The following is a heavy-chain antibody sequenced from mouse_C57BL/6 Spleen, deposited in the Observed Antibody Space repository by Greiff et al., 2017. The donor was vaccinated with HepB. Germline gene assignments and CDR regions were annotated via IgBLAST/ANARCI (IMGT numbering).Heavy chain of an antibody. J-gene: IGHJ1*03. V-gene: IGHV14-2*01. D-gene: IGHD1-1*01. CDR2: IDPEDGET. CDR3: ARPPITTVVANWYFDV. CDR1: GFNIKDYY. Sequence: VQLKQSGAELVKPGASVKLFCTASGFNIKDYYMHWVKQRTEHGLEWIGRIDPEDGETKYAPKFQGKATITAVTSSNTAYLQLSSLTSEDTAVYYCARPPITTVVANWYFDVWGTGTTVTVSS.